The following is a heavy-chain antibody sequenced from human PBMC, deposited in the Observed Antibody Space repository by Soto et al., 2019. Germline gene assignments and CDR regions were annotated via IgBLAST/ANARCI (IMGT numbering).Heavy chain of an antibody. CDR3: ARGGEYNWKDAFDI. V-gene: IGHV3-33*01. D-gene: IGHD1-20*01. CDR1: GFIFSGFD. Sequence: QEHLVESGGGVVQPGRSLRLSCVASGFIFSGFDMHWVRQAPGKGLEWVSHIWYDGSNKYYADSVKGRFTSSRDNSKNTLYLQMNSLRAEDTAVYFCARGGEYNWKDAFDIWGQGTMVAVSS. CDR2: IWYDGSNK. J-gene: IGHJ3*02.